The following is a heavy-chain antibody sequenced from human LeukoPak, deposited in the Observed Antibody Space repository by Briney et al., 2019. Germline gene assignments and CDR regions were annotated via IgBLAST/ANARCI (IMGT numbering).Heavy chain of an antibody. Sequence: GGSLRLSCAASGFTFSSSAMSWVRQAPGKGLEWVSGISWNSGSIGYADSVKGRFTISRDNAKNSLYLQMNSLRAEDTAVYYCARVDYDYVWGSYRPNYYYYGMDVWGQGTTVTVSS. V-gene: IGHV3-20*04. D-gene: IGHD3-16*02. CDR3: ARVDYDYVWGSYRPNYYYYGMDV. J-gene: IGHJ6*02. CDR2: ISWNSGSI. CDR1: GFTFSSSA.